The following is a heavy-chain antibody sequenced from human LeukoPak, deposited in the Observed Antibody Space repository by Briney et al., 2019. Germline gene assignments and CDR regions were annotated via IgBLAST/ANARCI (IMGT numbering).Heavy chain of an antibody. CDR3: ARDHRELGIRDAFDI. V-gene: IGHV4-59*01. CDR2: IDHDGDT. D-gene: IGHD7-27*01. CDR1: GASRRGVY. J-gene: IGHJ3*02. Sequence: PPVTLCRTRGVSGASRRGVYRRGIPEPPEKRQERIGGIDHDGDTKYNPYLESRVPISVDTSKNQFSLRLTSVTAADAAVYYCARDHRELGIRDAFDIWGQGTMVTDSS.